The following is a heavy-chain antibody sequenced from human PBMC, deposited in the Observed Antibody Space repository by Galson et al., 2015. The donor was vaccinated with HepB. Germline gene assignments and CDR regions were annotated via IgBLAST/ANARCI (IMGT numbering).Heavy chain of an antibody. V-gene: IGHV3-64D*06. D-gene: IGHD3-10*01. CDR3: VKDFGRHMFRPDS. Sequence: SLRLSCAEATSLGLGFTFSIYTMNWVRQAPGKGLEHVSSIGGSGDNIYYTDSVKGRFTISRDNSKNTVYLQMSSLRAEDTAVYFCVKDFGRHMFRPDSWGQGTLVTVSA. CDR1: GFTFSIYT. J-gene: IGHJ5*01. CDR2: IGGSGDNI.